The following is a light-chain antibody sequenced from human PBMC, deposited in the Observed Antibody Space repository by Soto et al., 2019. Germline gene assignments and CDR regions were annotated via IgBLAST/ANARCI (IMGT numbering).Light chain of an antibody. CDR2: DDN. Sequence: NFMLTQPHSVSESPGKTVTISCTRSSGSIASNYVQWYQQRPGSSPTTVIYDDNQRPSGVPDRFSGSIDSSSNSASLTISGLKTEDEADYYCQSYDSSNPVVFGGGTKRPS. J-gene: IGLJ2*01. CDR1: SGSIASNY. V-gene: IGLV6-57*01. CDR3: QSYDSSNPVV.